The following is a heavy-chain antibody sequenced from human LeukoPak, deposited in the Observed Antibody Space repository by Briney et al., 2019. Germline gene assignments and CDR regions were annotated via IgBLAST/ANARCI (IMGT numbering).Heavy chain of an antibody. V-gene: IGHV1-2*02. CDR1: GYTFTGYY. Sequence: ASVKASCKASGYTFTGYYMHWVRQAPGQGFEWMGWINPNSGGTNYAQKFQGRVTMTRDTSISTAYMELSRLRSDDTAVYYCARASSSSWENDYWGQGTLVTVSS. CDR2: INPNSGGT. J-gene: IGHJ4*02. D-gene: IGHD6-13*01. CDR3: ARASSSSWENDY.